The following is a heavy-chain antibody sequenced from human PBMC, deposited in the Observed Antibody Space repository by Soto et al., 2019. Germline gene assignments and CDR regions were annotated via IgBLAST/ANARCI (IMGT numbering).Heavy chain of an antibody. J-gene: IGHJ4*02. CDR2: SWHDGRHL. D-gene: IGHD3-10*01. V-gene: IGHV3-33*01. CDR1: GFTLDTYG. Sequence: PGGSLRLSCAVSGFTLDTYGMHWVRQAAGQGLEWVAVSWHDGRHLDYADSVRGRFTVFRDDSKNTLFLEMNGLRGDDTAVYYCARDKFVGSGSYHILSPWTDYWGQGTLVTVSS. CDR3: ARDKFVGSGSYHILSPWTDY.